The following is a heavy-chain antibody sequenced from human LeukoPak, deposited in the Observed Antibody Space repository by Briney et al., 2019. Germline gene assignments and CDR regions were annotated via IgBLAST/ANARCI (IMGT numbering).Heavy chain of an antibody. CDR2: IYTSGST. D-gene: IGHD3-10*01. Sequence: PSETLSLTCTVSGGSISSGSYYWSWIRQPAGKGLEWIGRIYTSGSTNYNPSLKSRVTISVDTSKNQFSLKLSSVTAADTAVYYCARSGLGQEFDYWGQGTLVTVPS. V-gene: IGHV4-61*02. J-gene: IGHJ4*02. CDR3: ARSGLGQEFDY. CDR1: GGSISSGSYY.